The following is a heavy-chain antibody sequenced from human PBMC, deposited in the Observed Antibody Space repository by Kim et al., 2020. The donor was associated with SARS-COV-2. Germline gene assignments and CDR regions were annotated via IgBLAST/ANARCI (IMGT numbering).Heavy chain of an antibody. V-gene: IGHV4-59*13. J-gene: IGHJ4*02. CDR1: GGSIGSYY. CDR2: IYYSGST. CDR3: AREVGTHFDY. Sequence: SETLSLTCTVSGGSIGSYYWSWVRQPPGKGLEWIGYIYYSGSTNYNPSLRGRATISRDTSKKQFTLQVNSVTAADTAVYYCAREVGTHFDYWGQGILVTVSS.